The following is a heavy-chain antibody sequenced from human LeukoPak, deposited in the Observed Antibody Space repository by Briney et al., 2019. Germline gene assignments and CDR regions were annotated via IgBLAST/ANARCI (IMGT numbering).Heavy chain of an antibody. CDR2: FDPEDGET. J-gene: IGHJ3*02. V-gene: IGHV1-24*01. Sequence: ASVKVSCKVSGYTLTELSMHWVRQAPGKGLEWMGGFDPEDGETIYAQKFQGRVTMTEDTSTDTAYMELSNLRSEDTAVYYCAAGYYYDSSGYHGRYAFDIWGQGTMVTVSS. CDR3: AAGYYYDSSGYHGRYAFDI. D-gene: IGHD3-22*01. CDR1: GYTLTELS.